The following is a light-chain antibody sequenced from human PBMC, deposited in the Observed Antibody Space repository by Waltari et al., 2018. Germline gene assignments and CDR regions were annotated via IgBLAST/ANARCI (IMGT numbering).Light chain of an antibody. CDR3: QQTYSSPYT. V-gene: IGKV1-39*01. CDR2: AAS. J-gene: IGKJ2*01. CDR1: QTITSD. Sequence: DIQMTQSSASLSASVGDTVTITCRASQTITSDLNWYQHRPGKPPQLLIFAASRLQNGVPSRFSGSGSGKTFSLTISNVQPEDFATYFCQQTYSSPYTFGQGTKVDIQ.